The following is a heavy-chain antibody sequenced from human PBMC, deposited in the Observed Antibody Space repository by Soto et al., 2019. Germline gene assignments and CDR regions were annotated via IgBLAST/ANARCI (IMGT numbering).Heavy chain of an antibody. CDR2: VSASGLNT. V-gene: IGHV3-23*01. D-gene: IGHD3-10*01. CDR3: ARYGSGYHYGMDV. J-gene: IGHJ6*02. Sequence: GGSLRLSCAASGFTFSNAWMNWVRQAPGKGLEWVSGVSASGLNTDYADPVKGRFYISRDNSKNTVSLHMNSLRAEDTALYYCARYGSGYHYGMDVWGQGTTVTVSS. CDR1: GFTFSNAW.